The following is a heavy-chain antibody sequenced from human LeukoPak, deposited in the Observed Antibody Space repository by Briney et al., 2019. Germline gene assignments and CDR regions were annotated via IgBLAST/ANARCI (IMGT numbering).Heavy chain of an antibody. CDR1: GFIFSTYS. V-gene: IGHV3-21*01. CDR2: IGTSSSYI. D-gene: IGHD3-3*01. J-gene: IGHJ4*02. CDR3: ARGGVWQAFWSGNSDY. Sequence: GGSLRLSCAASGFIFSTYSMNWVRQAPGKGLEWVSSIGTSSSYIYYGDSVKGRFTISRDNAKNSLYLQMNSLRAEDTAVHYCARGGVWQAFWSGNSDYWGQGTLVTVSS.